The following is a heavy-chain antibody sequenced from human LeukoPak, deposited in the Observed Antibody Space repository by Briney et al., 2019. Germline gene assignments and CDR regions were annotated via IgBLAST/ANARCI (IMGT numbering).Heavy chain of an antibody. CDR3: AKVEEEGDGCNPYYFDY. CDR2: ISGSGGST. Sequence: GGSLRLSCAASGFTFSSYAMSWVRQAPGKGLEWVSAISGSGGSTYYADSVKGRFTISRDNSKNTLYLQMNSLRAEDTAVYCCAKVEEEGDGCNPYYFDYWGQGTLVTVSS. D-gene: IGHD5-24*01. V-gene: IGHV3-23*01. CDR1: GFTFSSYA. J-gene: IGHJ4*02.